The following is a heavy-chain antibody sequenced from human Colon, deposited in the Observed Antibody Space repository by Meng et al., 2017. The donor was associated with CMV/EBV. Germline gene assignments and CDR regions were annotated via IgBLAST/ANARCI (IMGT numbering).Heavy chain of an antibody. V-gene: IGHV3-7*01. D-gene: IGHD6-13*01. J-gene: IGHJ5*01. CDR2: IKQDGSEK. CDR3: AKLGAASGRYWFDS. CDR1: GFTFSNYG. Sequence: GEALKISCAASGFTFSNYGMSWVRQAPGKGLEWVANIKQDGSEKYYVDSVRGRFTISRDNAKNSLYLQMNSLKAEDTAVYFCAKLGAASGRYWFDSWGQGTLVTVSS.